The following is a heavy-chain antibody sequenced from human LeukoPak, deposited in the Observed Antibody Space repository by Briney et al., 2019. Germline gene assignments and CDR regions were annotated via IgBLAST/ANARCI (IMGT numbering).Heavy chain of an antibody. Sequence: SETLSLTCTVSGGSISSSSYYWGWIRQPPGKGLEWIGSIYYSGSTYYNPSLKSRVTISVDTSKNQFSLKLSSVTAADTAVYYCARDRDGDHRFDPWGQGTLVTVSS. CDR1: GGSISSSSYY. CDR2: IYYSGST. V-gene: IGHV4-39*07. D-gene: IGHD4-17*01. J-gene: IGHJ5*02. CDR3: ARDRDGDHRFDP.